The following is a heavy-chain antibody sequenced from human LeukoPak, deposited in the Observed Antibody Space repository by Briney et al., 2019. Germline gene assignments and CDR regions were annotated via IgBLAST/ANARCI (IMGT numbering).Heavy chain of an antibody. J-gene: IGHJ4*02. CDR2: FDPEDGET. CDR3: ATVGLLWFGELLNFDY. CDR1: GYTLTELS. V-gene: IGHV1-24*01. Sequence: ASVKVSCKVSGYTLTELSMHWVRQSPGKGLEGMGGFDPEDGETIYAQKFQGRVTMTEDTSTDTAYMELSSLRSEDTAVYYCATVGLLWFGELLNFDYWGQGTLVTVSS. D-gene: IGHD3-10*01.